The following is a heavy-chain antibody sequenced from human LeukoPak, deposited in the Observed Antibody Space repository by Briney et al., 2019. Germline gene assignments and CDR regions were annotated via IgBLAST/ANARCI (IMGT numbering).Heavy chain of an antibody. V-gene: IGHV1-2*02. CDR3: ARLVSGSDY. CDR2: INPNNGVT. J-gene: IGHJ4*02. D-gene: IGHD6-25*01. Sequence: GAPVKVSCKASGYSFSGSYLHWVRQAPGQKLEWMGWINPNNGVTKYAQKFQDRVTMTRDTAISTAYMELRRLRSDDTAVFYCARLVSGSDYWGQGTLVTVS. CDR1: GYSFSGSY.